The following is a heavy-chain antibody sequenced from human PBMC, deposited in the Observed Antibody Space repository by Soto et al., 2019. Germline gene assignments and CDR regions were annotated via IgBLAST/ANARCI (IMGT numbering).Heavy chain of an antibody. Sequence: QVQLVESGGGVVQPGRSLRLSCAASGFTFSSYAMHWVRQAPGKGLEWVAVISYDGSNKYYADSVKGRFTISRDNSKNTLYLQMNSLRAEDTAVNYCARDGWGHNYFDYWGQETLVTVSS. CDR1: GFTFSSYA. CDR2: ISYDGSNK. J-gene: IGHJ4*02. D-gene: IGHD1-26*01. V-gene: IGHV3-30-3*01. CDR3: ARDGWGHNYFDY.